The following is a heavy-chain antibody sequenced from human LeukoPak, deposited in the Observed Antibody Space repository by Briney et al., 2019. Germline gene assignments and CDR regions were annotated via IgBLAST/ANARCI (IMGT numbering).Heavy chain of an antibody. Sequence: KPSETLSLTCTASGGSMNSYYWSCLRPPPGKGLEWIGYIYYSGSTNYNPSLKSRVTISVHTSKKQVSLKLSSVTAADTAVYYCARVSPRPRFDYWGQGTLVTVSS. V-gene: IGHV4-59*01. CDR2: IYYSGST. D-gene: IGHD1-14*01. CDR3: ARVSPRPRFDY. J-gene: IGHJ4*02. CDR1: GGSMNSYY.